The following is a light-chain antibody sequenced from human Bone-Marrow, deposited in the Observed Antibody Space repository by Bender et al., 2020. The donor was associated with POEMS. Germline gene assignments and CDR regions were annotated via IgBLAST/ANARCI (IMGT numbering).Light chain of an antibody. CDR1: SSDVGGYDY. CDR3: SSYAGSNDLV. CDR2: EVT. J-gene: IGLJ2*01. V-gene: IGLV2-8*01. Sequence: QSALTQPASVSGSPGQSITISCTGTSSDVGGYDYVSWYQQHPGKAPRLMIFEVTKRPSGVPARFSGSKSGNTASLTVSGLQAEDEADYYCSSYAGSNDLVFGGGTKVTVL.